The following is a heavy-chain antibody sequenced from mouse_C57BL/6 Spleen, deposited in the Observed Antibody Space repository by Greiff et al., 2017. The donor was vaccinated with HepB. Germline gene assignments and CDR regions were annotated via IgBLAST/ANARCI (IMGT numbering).Heavy chain of an antibody. D-gene: IGHD2-2*01. CDR2: ISNGGGST. Sequence: EVQRVESGGGLVQPGGSLKLSCAASGFTFSDYYMYWVRQTPEKRLEWVAYISNGGGSTYYPDTVKGRFTISRDNAKNTLYLQMSRLKSEDTAMYYCARHGGGYDVQYYFDYWGQGTTLTVSS. V-gene: IGHV5-12*01. J-gene: IGHJ2*01. CDR3: ARHGGGYDVQYYFDY. CDR1: GFTFSDYY.